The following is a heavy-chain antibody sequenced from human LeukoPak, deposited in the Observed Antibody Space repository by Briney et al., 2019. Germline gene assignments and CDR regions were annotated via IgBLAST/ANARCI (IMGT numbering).Heavy chain of an antibody. D-gene: IGHD4-17*01. V-gene: IGHV5-51*01. CDR1: GYTFSSSW. CDR2: IYPGGSDT. Sequence: GESLKISCKGSGYTFSSSWIGWVRQMPGKGLEWMGIIYPGGSDTRYSPSFQGQVTISADKSNNTAYLQWSSLKATDTGIYYCARQYGRPFDYWGQGTLVTVSS. J-gene: IGHJ4*02. CDR3: ARQYGRPFDY.